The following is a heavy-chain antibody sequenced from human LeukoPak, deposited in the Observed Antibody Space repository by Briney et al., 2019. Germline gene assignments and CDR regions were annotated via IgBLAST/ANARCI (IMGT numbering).Heavy chain of an antibody. D-gene: IGHD6-13*01. Sequence: GGSLRLSCAGSGFTFSNYAMIWVRQAPGKGLEWVANIQPDGSEKYYVGSVRGRFTISRDNARNLLYLQMNSLRSEDTAVYYCASERPSSSWYDFWGQGILVTVSS. V-gene: IGHV3-7*01. CDR1: GFTFSNYA. CDR2: IQPDGSEK. CDR3: ASERPSSSWYDF. J-gene: IGHJ5*01.